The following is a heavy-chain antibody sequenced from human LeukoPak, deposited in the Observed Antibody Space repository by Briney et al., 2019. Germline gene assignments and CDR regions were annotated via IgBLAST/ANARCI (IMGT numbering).Heavy chain of an antibody. D-gene: IGHD5-12*01. V-gene: IGHV1-3*03. Sequence: ASVKVSCKASGYTFTSYVIHWVRQAPGQRLEWMGWINAGNGNTKYSQEFQDRVTITRDTSASTVYMELSSLRSGDMAVYYCARESPWDSYDRYFDYWGQGTLVTVSS. J-gene: IGHJ4*02. CDR1: GYTFTSYV. CDR2: INAGNGNT. CDR3: ARESPWDSYDRYFDY.